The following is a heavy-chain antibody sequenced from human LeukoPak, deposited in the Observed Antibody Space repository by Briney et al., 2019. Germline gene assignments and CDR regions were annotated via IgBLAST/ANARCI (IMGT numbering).Heavy chain of an antibody. CDR2: ISAYNGNT. J-gene: IGHJ6*03. CDR3: ARRAHYDSSGYYYGDYYYYMDV. D-gene: IGHD3-22*01. CDR1: GYTFTSYG. Sequence: ASVKVSCKASGYTFTSYGISWVRQAPGQGLEWMGWISAYNGNTNYAQKLQGRVTMTTDTSTSTAYMELRSLRSDDTAVYYCARRAHYDSSGYYYGDYYYYMDVWGKGTTVTVSS. V-gene: IGHV1-18*01.